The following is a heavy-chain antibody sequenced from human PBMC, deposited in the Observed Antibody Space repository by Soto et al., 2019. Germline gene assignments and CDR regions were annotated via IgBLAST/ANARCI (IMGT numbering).Heavy chain of an antibody. D-gene: IGHD3-10*01. Sequence: GGSLRLSCAASAFSFTNAWMTWVRQAPGKGLEWLGRIKSKTDGGTTDYAAPVKGRFTISRDDSQSTLYLQMNSLRTEDTARYYCSTDIGVYGLEFWGQGTTVTVSS. V-gene: IGHV3-15*01. CDR2: IKSKTDGGTT. CDR1: AFSFTNAW. J-gene: IGHJ6*02. CDR3: STDIGVYGLEF.